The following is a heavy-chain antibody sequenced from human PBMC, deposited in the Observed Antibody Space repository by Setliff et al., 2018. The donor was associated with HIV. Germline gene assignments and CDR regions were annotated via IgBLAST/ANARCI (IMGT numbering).Heavy chain of an antibody. D-gene: IGHD3-3*01. J-gene: IGHJ6*02. CDR1: GGSISSHY. Sequence: PSETLSLTCTVSGGSISSHYWSWIRQPPGKGLEWIGSIYHSGSTYYNPSLKSRVTISVDTSKNQFSLKLSSVTAADTAVYYCARHSGGSFYNFWSGDYYYYGMDVWGQGTTVTVSS. V-gene: IGHV4-59*08. CDR2: IYHSGST. CDR3: ARHSGGSFYNFWSGDYYYYGMDV.